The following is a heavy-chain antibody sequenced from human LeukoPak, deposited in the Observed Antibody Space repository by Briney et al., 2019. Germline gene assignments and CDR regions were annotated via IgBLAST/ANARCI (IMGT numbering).Heavy chain of an antibody. Sequence: PSETLSLTCTVPGGSMSSYYWSWIRQPPGKGLEWIGYIYYSGSTNYNPSLKSRVTISVDTSKNQFSLKLSSVTAADTAVYYCARVLLWFGELGVAFDIWGQGTMVTVSS. J-gene: IGHJ3*02. CDR1: GGSMSSYY. CDR2: IYYSGST. V-gene: IGHV4-59*08. D-gene: IGHD3-10*01. CDR3: ARVLLWFGELGVAFDI.